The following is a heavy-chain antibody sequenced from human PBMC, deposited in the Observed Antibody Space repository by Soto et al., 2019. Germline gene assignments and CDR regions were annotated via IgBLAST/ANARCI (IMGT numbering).Heavy chain of an antibody. D-gene: IGHD5-12*01. Sequence: GASVKVSCKACGGTFSSYAISWVRQAPGQGLEWMGGIIPIFGTANYAQKFQGRVPITADESTSTAYMELSSLRSEDTAVYYCARVLMYSGYGYYYSYGMDVWGQGTTVTVSS. CDR3: ARVLMYSGYGYYYSYGMDV. CDR1: GGTFSSYA. CDR2: IIPIFGTA. V-gene: IGHV1-69*13. J-gene: IGHJ6*02.